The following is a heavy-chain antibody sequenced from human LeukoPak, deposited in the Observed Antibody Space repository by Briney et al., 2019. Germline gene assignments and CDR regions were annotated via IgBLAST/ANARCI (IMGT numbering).Heavy chain of an antibody. CDR2: INHSGNN. CDR1: GGSFSGYY. CDR3: ARGHYYDSRGFYYK. J-gene: IGHJ4*02. D-gene: IGHD3-22*01. V-gene: IGHV4-34*01. Sequence: PSETLSLTCAVYGGSFSGYYWNWIRQPPGKGLEWIGEINHSGNNNYDPSLKNRVTMSADTFKNQVSLKLNSVTAADTAVYYCARGHYYDSRGFYYKWGQGTLVTVSS.